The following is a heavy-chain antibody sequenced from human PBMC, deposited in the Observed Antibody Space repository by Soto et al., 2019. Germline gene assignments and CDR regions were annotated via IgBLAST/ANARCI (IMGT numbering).Heavy chain of an antibody. J-gene: IGHJ4*02. CDR2: ISANNRDT. V-gene: IGHV1-18*01. CDR3: GRAWRTYYDILTGYYPSDY. Sequence: ASVKVSCKASGTTFTSFGFSWVRQAPGQGLEWVGWISANNRDTTYSEKFQGRVTLTTDTSTSTAYMELRSLRSDDTAVYYCGRAWRTYYDILTGYYPSDYWGQGTLVTVSS. CDR1: GTTFTSFG. D-gene: IGHD3-9*01.